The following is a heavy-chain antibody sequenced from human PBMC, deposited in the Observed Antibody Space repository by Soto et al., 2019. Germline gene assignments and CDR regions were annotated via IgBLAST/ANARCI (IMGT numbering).Heavy chain of an antibody. D-gene: IGHD2-15*01. CDR3: ARHVLGYCSGGSCYPRYYYYGMDD. V-gene: IGHV4-59*08. CDR1: GGNIRGLY. CDR2: IYYSGST. Sequence: PSVPMRLPNTVAGGNIRGLYGSWIRKNKEKGLEWIGFIYYSGSTNYNPSLKSRVTISVDTSKNQFSLKLSSVTAADTAVYYCARHVLGYCSGGSCYPRYYYYGMDDWGQGTTVTVSS. J-gene: IGHJ6*02.